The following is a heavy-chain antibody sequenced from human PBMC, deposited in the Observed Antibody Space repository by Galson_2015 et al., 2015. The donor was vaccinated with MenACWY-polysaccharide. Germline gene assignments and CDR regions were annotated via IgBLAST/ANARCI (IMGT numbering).Heavy chain of an antibody. CDR2: IKSDGSST. J-gene: IGHJ4*02. Sequence: LRLSCAASGFTFSTYWMHWVRQAPGKGLVWVSRIKSDGSSTNYADSVKGRFTISRDNAKNTLYLQMNSLRAEDTALYYCARGYSAYDWGQGTLITVSA. CDR3: ARGYSAYD. D-gene: IGHD5-12*01. CDR1: GFTFSTYW. V-gene: IGHV3-74*01.